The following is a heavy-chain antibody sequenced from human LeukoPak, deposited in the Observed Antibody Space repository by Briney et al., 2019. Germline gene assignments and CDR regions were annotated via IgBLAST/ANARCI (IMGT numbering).Heavy chain of an antibody. J-gene: IGHJ4*02. V-gene: IGHV3-23*01. CDR3: AKQCGGDCYGYYFDY. Sequence: QPGGSLRLSCAASGFTFSSYAMSWVRQAPGKGLEWVSAISGSGGSTYYAGSVKGRFTISRDNSKNTLYLQMNSLRAEDTAVYYCAKQCGGDCYGYYFDYWGQGTLVTVSS. CDR2: ISGSGGST. D-gene: IGHD2-21*02. CDR1: GFTFSSYA.